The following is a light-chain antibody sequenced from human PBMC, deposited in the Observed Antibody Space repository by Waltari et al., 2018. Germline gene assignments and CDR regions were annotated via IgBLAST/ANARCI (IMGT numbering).Light chain of an antibody. Sequence: DIVRTQSPDSLAVSLGERATINCESSQRILSASNNKNYIAWYQQKPVQPPKMLIHWAPTTQSGVPARFSASGSGTDFTLTISSLQAEDVAVYYCQQYSTVPVTFGGGTKVEIK. CDR3: QQYSTVPVT. CDR2: WAP. CDR1: QRILSASNNKNY. J-gene: IGKJ4*01. V-gene: IGKV4-1*01.